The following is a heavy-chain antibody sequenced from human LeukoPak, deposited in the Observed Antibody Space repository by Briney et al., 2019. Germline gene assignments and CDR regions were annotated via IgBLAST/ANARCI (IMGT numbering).Heavy chain of an antibody. CDR3: AKVRDPYCSSTSCYQGYRY. CDR1: GFTVSSNY. J-gene: IGHJ4*02. V-gene: IGHV3-23*01. Sequence: PGGSLRLSCAASGFTVSSNYMSWVRQAPGKGLEWVSAISGSGGSTYYADSVKGRFTISRDNSKNTLYLQMNSLRAEDTAVYYCAKVRDPYCSSTSCYQGYRYWGQGTLVTVSS. D-gene: IGHD2-2*01. CDR2: ISGSGGST.